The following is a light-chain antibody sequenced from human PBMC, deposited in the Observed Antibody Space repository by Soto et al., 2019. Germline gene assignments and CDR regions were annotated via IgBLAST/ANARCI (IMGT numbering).Light chain of an antibody. Sequence: EIVMTQSPATLSVSPGERATLSCRASQSVSSNLAWYQQKPGQAPRLLIYGTSISATGIPARFSGSGSGTEVTLTISSLQSEDFAVYYCQQYNTWPLTFGGVTQVEIK. CDR3: QQYNTWPLT. V-gene: IGKV3-15*01. CDR2: GTS. CDR1: QSVSSN. J-gene: IGKJ4*01.